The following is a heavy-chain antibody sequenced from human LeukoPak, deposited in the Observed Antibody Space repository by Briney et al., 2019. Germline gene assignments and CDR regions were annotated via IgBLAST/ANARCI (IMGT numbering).Heavy chain of an antibody. Sequence: VASVKVSCKASGYTFTSYAMHWVRQAPGQRLEWMGWINAGNGNTKYSQKFQGRVTITRDTSASTAYMELSSLRSEDTAVYYRAREGRAWGNWFDPWGQGTLVTVSS. V-gene: IGHV1-3*01. CDR3: AREGRAWGNWFDP. CDR1: GYTFTSYA. J-gene: IGHJ5*02. CDR2: INAGNGNT. D-gene: IGHD7-27*01.